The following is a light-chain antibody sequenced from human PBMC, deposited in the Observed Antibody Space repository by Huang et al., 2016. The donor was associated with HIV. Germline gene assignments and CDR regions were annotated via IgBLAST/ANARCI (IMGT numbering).Light chain of an antibody. CDR1: HSVDSD. Sequence: EIEMTQSPATLSVSPGERATLSYRASHSVDSDLAWYQQKPGQAPRLLIYDASTRATGISAKFNGTGSGTEFSLNITNLQSEDFAVYYCQQYNDWPPLTFGGGTKVEI. CDR2: DAS. CDR3: QQYNDWPPLT. V-gene: IGKV3-15*01. J-gene: IGKJ4*01.